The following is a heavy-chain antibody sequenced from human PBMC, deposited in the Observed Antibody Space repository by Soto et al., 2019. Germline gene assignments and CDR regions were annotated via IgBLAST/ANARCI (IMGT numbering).Heavy chain of an antibody. CDR1: GFTFSSYA. D-gene: IGHD3-16*01. CDR2: ISGSGGST. CDR3: AKGSGITNWFDP. Sequence: EVQLLESGGGLVQPGGSLRLSCAASGFTFSSYAMSWVRQAPGKGLEWVSAISGSGGSTYYADSVKGRFTISRDNSKNTLYLQMHSLRAEDTAVYYCAKGSGITNWFDPWGQGTLVTVSS. V-gene: IGHV3-23*01. J-gene: IGHJ5*02.